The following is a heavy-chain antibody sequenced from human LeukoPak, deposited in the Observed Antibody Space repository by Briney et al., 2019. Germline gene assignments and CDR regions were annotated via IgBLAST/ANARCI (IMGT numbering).Heavy chain of an antibody. CDR2: ISGSGGST. CDR1: GFTFSSYA. J-gene: IGHJ3*02. D-gene: IGHD3-3*01. V-gene: IGHV3-23*01. CDR3: AKDRTNYDFWSGYFDAFDI. Sequence: GGSLRLSCAASGFTFSSYAMSWVRQAPGKGLEWVSAISGSGGSTYYADSVKGRFTISRDNSKNTLYLQMNSLRAEDTALYYCAKDRTNYDFWSGYFDAFDIWGQGTMVTVSS.